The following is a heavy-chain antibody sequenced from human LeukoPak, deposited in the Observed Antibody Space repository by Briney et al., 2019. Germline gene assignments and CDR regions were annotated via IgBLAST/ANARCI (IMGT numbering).Heavy chain of an antibody. D-gene: IGHD6-13*01. CDR1: GGSISSGSYY. Sequence: PSETLSLTCTVSGGSISSGSYYWSWIRQPAGKGLEWIGRIYTSGSTNYNPSLKSRVTMSVDTSKNQFSLKLSSVTAADTAVYYCAREVAAAGTYDYWGQGTLVTVSS. V-gene: IGHV4-61*02. CDR2: IYTSGST. CDR3: AREVAAAGTYDY. J-gene: IGHJ4*02.